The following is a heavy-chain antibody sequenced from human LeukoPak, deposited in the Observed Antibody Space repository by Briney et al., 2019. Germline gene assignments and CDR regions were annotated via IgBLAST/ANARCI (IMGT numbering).Heavy chain of an antibody. J-gene: IGHJ4*02. Sequence: SETLSLTCTVSGGSISSSSYYWGWIRQPPGKGLEWIGSIYYSGSTYYNPSLKSRVTISVDTSKNQFSLKLSSVTAADTAVYYCARDRITMVRGATPDDYWGQGTLVTVSS. D-gene: IGHD3-10*01. CDR2: IYYSGST. CDR3: ARDRITMVRGATPDDY. CDR1: GGSISSSSYY. V-gene: IGHV4-39*07.